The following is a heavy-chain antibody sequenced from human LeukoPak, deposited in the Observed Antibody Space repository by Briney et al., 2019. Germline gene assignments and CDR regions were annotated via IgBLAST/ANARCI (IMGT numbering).Heavy chain of an antibody. CDR2: IIPIFGTA. CDR1: GGTFSSYA. V-gene: IGHV1-69*13. D-gene: IGHD2-15*01. Sequence: SVKVSCKASGGTFSSYAISWVRQAPGQGLEWMGGIIPIFGTANYAQKFQGRVTITADESTSTAYMELSSLRSEDTAVYYCARGGYCSGGSCHYFDYWGQGTLVTVSS. J-gene: IGHJ4*02. CDR3: ARGGYCSGGSCHYFDY.